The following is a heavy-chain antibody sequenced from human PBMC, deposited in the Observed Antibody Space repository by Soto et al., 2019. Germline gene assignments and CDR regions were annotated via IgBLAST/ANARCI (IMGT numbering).Heavy chain of an antibody. J-gene: IGHJ6*02. CDR3: ARGHCTNAVCEPDYYYGMDV. CDR1: GYTFTSYA. CDR2: INAGNGNT. Sequence: ASVKVSCKASGYTFTSYAMHWVRQAPGQRLEWMGWINAGNGNTKYSQKFQGRVTNTRDTSASTAYMELSSLRSEDTAVYYCARGHCTNAVCEPDYYYGMDVWGQGTTVTVSS. D-gene: IGHD2-8*01. V-gene: IGHV1-3*01.